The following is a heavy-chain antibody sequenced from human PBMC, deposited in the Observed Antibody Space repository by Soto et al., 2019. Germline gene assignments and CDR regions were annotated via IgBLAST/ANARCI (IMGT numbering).Heavy chain of an antibody. D-gene: IGHD2-2*02. CDR3: ARAPALICSSTSCYNNWFDP. CDR2: IYYSGST. V-gene: IGHV4-30-4*01. Sequence: SETLSLTCTVSGGSISSCDYYWIWIRQPPWKGLEWIGYIYYSGSTYYNPSLKSRVTISVDTSKNQFSLKLSSVTAADTAVYYCARAPALICSSTSCYNNWFDPWGQGTLVTVSS. J-gene: IGHJ5*02. CDR1: GGSISSCDYY.